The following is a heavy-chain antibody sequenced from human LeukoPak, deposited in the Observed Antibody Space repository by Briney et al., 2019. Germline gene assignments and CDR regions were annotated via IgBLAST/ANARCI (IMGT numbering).Heavy chain of an antibody. V-gene: IGHV3-30*01. D-gene: IGHD3-3*01. Sequence: GGALRLSCAASGVTFSSYAMQWVRQAPGKGLERVAVRSYDGSNKYYADSVKGRFTISKDNSKHTLYLQMNSLRAEDTAVYYCARDTYFWSGYYSSFDYWGQGTLVTVSS. J-gene: IGHJ4*02. CDR2: RSYDGSNK. CDR3: ARDTYFWSGYYSSFDY. CDR1: GVTFSSYA.